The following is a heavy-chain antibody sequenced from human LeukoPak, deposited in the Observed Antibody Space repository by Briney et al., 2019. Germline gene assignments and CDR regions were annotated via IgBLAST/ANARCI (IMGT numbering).Heavy chain of an antibody. CDR3: ARSNMVRGVRALDY. D-gene: IGHD3-10*01. CDR2: INHSGST. V-gene: IGHV4-34*01. CDR1: GGSFSGYY. J-gene: IGHJ4*02. Sequence: SETLSLTCAVYGGSFSGYYWSWIRQPPGKGLEWIGEINHSGSTNYNPSLKSRVTISVDTSKNQFSLKLSSVTAADTDVYYCARSNMVRGVRALDYWGQGTLVTVSS.